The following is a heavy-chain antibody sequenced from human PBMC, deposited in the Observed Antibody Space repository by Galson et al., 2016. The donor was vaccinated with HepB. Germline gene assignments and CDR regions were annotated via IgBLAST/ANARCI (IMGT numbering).Heavy chain of an antibody. CDR1: GFTFSSYS. CDR3: ARDEAPAAPYCRFDY. J-gene: IGHJ4*02. CDR2: ISSSSSYI. D-gene: IGHD2-2*01. V-gene: IGHV3-21*01. Sequence: SLRLSCAASGFTFSSYSMNWVRQAPGKGLEWVSSISSSSSYIYYADSVKGRFTISSDTAKNSLYMQMNSLRAEDTAVYYRARDEAPAAPYCRFDYWGQGTLVTVSS.